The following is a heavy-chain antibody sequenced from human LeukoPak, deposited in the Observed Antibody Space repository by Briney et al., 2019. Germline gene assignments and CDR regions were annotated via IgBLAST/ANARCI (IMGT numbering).Heavy chain of an antibody. CDR2: ISSSTSYI. CDR3: ARAGGSTVSHSDY. J-gene: IGHJ4*02. D-gene: IGHD4-17*01. Sequence: GGSLRLSCAASGFTFSSYSTNWIRQAPGKGLEWVSSISSSTSYIYYADSVKGRFTISKDNAKNSLYLQMNSLRAEDTAVYYCARAGGSTVSHSDYWGQGTLVTVSS. CDR1: GFTFSSYS. V-gene: IGHV3-21*01.